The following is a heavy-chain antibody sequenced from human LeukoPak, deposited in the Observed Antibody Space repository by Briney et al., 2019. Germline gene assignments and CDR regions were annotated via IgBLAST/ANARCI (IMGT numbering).Heavy chain of an antibody. CDR2: IYPADSDT. CDR1: GYSFTSYW. D-gene: IGHD6-13*01. CDR3: ARPQKYSSQYYFDY. Sequence: GESLKISCKGSGYSFTSYWIGWVRQMPGKGLEWMGIIYPADSDTRYSPSFQGQVTISADKSISTAYLRWSSLKASDTAMYYCARPQKYSSQYYFDYWGQGTLVTVSS. J-gene: IGHJ4*02. V-gene: IGHV5-51*01.